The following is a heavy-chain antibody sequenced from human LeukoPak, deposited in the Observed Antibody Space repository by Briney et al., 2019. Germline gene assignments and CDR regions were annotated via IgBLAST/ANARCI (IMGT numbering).Heavy chain of an antibody. CDR1: GFTFSSYA. D-gene: IGHD5-18*01. V-gene: IGHV3-66*01. CDR3: ARDHGVQLRLRVDGMDV. CDR2: IRSDGTT. J-gene: IGHJ6*02. Sequence: PGGSLRLSCAASGFTFSSYAMSWVRQAPGKGLEWVSVIRSDGTTDYADSVKGRFDVSRDNFKNTLYLQMNSLRAEDTAVYYCARDHGVQLRLRVDGMDVWGQGTTVTVSS.